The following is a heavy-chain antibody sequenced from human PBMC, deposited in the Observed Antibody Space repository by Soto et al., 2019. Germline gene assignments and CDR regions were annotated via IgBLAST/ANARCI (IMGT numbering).Heavy chain of an antibody. J-gene: IGHJ4*02. Sequence: EVLLVESGGCLVQPGRSLRLSCAASGFTFDDHAMHWVRQAPGKGLEWVSIISWNSGIIDYADSVKGRFTISRDNAKNSLYLQMNSLRPEDTALYYCARDISIAAGGIDFWGQGTLVTVSS. D-gene: IGHD6-13*01. V-gene: IGHV3-9*01. CDR3: ARDISIAAGGIDF. CDR2: ISWNSGII. CDR1: GFTFDDHA.